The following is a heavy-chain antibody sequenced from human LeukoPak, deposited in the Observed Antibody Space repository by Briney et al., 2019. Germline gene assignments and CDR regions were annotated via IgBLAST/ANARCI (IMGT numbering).Heavy chain of an antibody. CDR3: ARNPTTVTSSEIPDAFDI. Sequence: SDTLSLTCAVPGYSISSSNWWGWIRQPPGKGLEWIGYIYYSGSTYYNPSLKSRVTMSVDTSKNQFSLKLSSVTAVDTAIYYCARNPTTVTSSEIPDAFDIWGQGTMVTVSS. CDR2: IYYSGST. J-gene: IGHJ3*02. D-gene: IGHD4-17*01. V-gene: IGHV4-28*01. CDR1: GYSISSSNW.